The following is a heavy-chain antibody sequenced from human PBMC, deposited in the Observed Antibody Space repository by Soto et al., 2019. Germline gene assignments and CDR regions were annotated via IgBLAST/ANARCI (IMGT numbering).Heavy chain of an antibody. J-gene: IGHJ6*02. CDR3: TRTPPSSSYYYYFGMDV. V-gene: IGHV2-70*20. D-gene: IGHD6-13*01. CDR2: IDWDYDT. Sequence: ESGPTLVNPTQTLTLTCTFSGFSLSTSGMCVSWVRQPPGKALEWLALIDWDYDTYYSTSLRTRLTISKDTSKNQVFLTMTNMDPADTATYYCTRTPPSSSYYYYFGMDVWGQGTTVTVSS. CDR1: GFSLSTSGMC.